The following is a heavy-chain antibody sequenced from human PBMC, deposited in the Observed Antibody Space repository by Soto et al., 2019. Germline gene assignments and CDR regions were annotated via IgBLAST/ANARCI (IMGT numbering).Heavy chain of an antibody. CDR1: GGSFSDYY. V-gene: IGHV4-34*01. Sequence: QVQLQQWGAGLLKPSETLSLPCAVHGGSFSDYYWSWIRQPPGKGLEWIGEINYSGRTNYNPSLKSRVTISVDTSKNQFPLTLSSMTAADTAVYYCARTGHLFDYWGQGISVTVSS. CDR2: INYSGRT. CDR3: ARTGHLFDY. J-gene: IGHJ4*02.